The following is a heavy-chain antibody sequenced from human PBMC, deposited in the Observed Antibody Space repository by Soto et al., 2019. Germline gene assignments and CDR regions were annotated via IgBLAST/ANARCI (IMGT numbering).Heavy chain of an antibody. Sequence: SETLSLTCAVYGGSFSGYYWSWIRQPPGKGLEWIGEINHSGSTNYNPSLKSRVTISVDTCKNQFSLKLSCVTAADTAVYYCHRVAVPTYDFWSGYSLPPWFDPWGQGTLVTVSS. D-gene: IGHD3-3*01. CDR1: GGSFSGYY. J-gene: IGHJ5*02. CDR3: HRVAVPTYDFWSGYSLPPWFDP. V-gene: IGHV4-34*01. CDR2: INHSGST.